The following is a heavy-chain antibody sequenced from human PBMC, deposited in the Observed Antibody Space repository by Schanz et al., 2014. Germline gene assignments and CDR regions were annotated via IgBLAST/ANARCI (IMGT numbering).Heavy chain of an antibody. CDR1: GFSFSSYA. V-gene: IGHV3-23*01. Sequence: EVQLLESGGGLVEPGGSLRLSCAASGFSFSSYAMGWVRQARGKGLEWVSAMNESHSTIYYADSVRGRFTISRDNAENTLFLQMNSLRHEDTAVYYCAKYRGYYRVSGSYRELEYWGQGTLVTVSS. D-gene: IGHD3-10*01. J-gene: IGHJ4*02. CDR2: MNESHSTI. CDR3: AKYRGYYRVSGSYRELEY.